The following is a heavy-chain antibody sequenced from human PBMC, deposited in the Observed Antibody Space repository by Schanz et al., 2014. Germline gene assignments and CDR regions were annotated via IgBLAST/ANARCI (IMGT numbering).Heavy chain of an antibody. CDR2: VNPGGGST. D-gene: IGHD3-10*01. CDR1: GYPFTNYY. V-gene: IGHV1-46*01. J-gene: IGHJ6*02. CDR3: VRDAGWAFGDYHGMDV. Sequence: QVHLEQSGPEVKKPGASVKLSCRASGYPFTNYYIHWVRQAPGQGLEWMGIVNPGGGSTSVAQRFQTRVALTRDTSTGTAYMELRSLISDDTAVYYCVRDAGWAFGDYHGMDVWGQGTSVTVSS.